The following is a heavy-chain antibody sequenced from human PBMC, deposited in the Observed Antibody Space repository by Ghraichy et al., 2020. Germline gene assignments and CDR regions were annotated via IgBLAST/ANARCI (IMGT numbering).Heavy chain of an antibody. Sequence: LSLTCAASGFTFSSYWMSWVRQAPGKGLEWVANIKQDGSEKYYVDSVKGRFTISRDNAKNSLYLQMNSLRAEDTAVYYCARAPPAAAGSHLSSYFDYWGQGTLVTVSS. CDR2: IKQDGSEK. J-gene: IGHJ4*02. V-gene: IGHV3-7*03. D-gene: IGHD6-13*01. CDR3: ARAPPAAAGSHLSSYFDY. CDR1: GFTFSSYW.